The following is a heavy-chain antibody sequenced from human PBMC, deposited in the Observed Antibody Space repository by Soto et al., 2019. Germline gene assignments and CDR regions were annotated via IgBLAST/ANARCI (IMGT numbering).Heavy chain of an antibody. Sequence: QVQLQQWGAGLLKPSETLSLTCAVYGGSFSGYYWSWIRQPPGKGLEWIGEINHSGSTNYNPSLKSRVTISIDTSKNQYSLKLSSVTAADTALYYCARGHIAAAGTGWFEPWGQGTLVTVSS. CDR1: GGSFSGYY. CDR2: INHSGST. CDR3: ARGHIAAAGTGWFEP. J-gene: IGHJ5*02. V-gene: IGHV4-34*01. D-gene: IGHD6-13*01.